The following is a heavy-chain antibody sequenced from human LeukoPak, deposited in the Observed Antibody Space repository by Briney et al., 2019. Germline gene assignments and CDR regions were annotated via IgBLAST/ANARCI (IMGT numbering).Heavy chain of an antibody. V-gene: IGHV4-59*01. D-gene: IGHD1-26*01. CDR2: IYYSAST. Sequence: SETLSLTCTVSGASITSYYWSWLRQPPGKGLEWIGYIYYSASTNYKSSLKSRVAISRHTSKSQFSLLLSSVTTADTAMYFCARGSVGATHFDLWGQGTLVTVSS. CDR1: GASITSYY. J-gene: IGHJ4*02. CDR3: ARGSVGATHFDL.